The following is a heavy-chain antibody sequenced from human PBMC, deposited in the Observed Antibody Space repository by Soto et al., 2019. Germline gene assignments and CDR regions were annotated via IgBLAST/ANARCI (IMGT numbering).Heavy chain of an antibody. V-gene: IGHV1-8*01. CDR2: MNPNSGNT. CDR3: AREYCSSTSCSYNAFDI. CDR1: GYTFTSYD. Sequence: GASVKVSCKASGYTFTSYDINWVRQATGQGLEWMGWMNPNSGNTGYAQKFQGRVTMTRNTSISTAYMELSSLGSEDTAVYYCAREYCSSTSCSYNAFDIWGQGTMVTVSS. D-gene: IGHD2-2*01. J-gene: IGHJ3*02.